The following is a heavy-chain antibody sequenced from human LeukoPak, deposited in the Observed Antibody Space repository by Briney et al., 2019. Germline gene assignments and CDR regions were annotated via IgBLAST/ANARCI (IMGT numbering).Heavy chain of an antibody. CDR3: ARHPSFDWFGP. D-gene: IGHD3-3*01. J-gene: IGHJ5*02. Sequence: SETLSLTCTVSGGSISSSIYYWGWIRQPLGKGLERIGTIYYSGNTFYSPSLKSRVTISIDTSKNQFSLKLSSVTAADTALYYCARHPSFDWFGPWGQGTLVTVSS. CDR1: GGSISSSIYY. CDR2: IYYSGNT. V-gene: IGHV4-39*01.